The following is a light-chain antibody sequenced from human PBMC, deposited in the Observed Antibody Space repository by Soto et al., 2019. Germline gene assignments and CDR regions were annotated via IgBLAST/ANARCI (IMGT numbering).Light chain of an antibody. CDR1: SSDVGSYNL. V-gene: IGLV2-23*01. J-gene: IGLJ1*01. Sequence: QSVLTQPASVSGSPGQSITISCTGTSSDVGSYNLVSWYQQYAGKAPKLMIYEGSKRPSGVSNRFSGSKSGNTASLTISGLQAEDEADYYCCSYAGTSADNYVFGTGTKVTVL. CDR2: EGS. CDR3: CSYAGTSADNYV.